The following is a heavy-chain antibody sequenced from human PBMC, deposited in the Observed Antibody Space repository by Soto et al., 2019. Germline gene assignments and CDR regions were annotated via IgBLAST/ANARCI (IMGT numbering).Heavy chain of an antibody. CDR1: GYTFTSYY. CDR2: INPSGGST. J-gene: IGHJ6*02. D-gene: IGHD6-13*01. V-gene: IGHV1-46*01. CDR3: ARRGSSSSRAYYGMDV. Sequence: ASVKVSCKASGYTFTSYYMHWVRQAPGQGLEWMGIINPSGGSTSYAQKFQGRVTMTRDTSTSTVYMELSSLRSEDTAVDYCARRGSSSSRAYYGMDVWGQGTTVTVSS.